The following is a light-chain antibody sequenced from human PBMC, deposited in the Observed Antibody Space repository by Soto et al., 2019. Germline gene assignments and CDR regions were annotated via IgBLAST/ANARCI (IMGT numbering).Light chain of an antibody. J-gene: IGLJ1*01. V-gene: IGLV1-40*01. Sequence: QSVLTQPPSVSGAPGQRVTISCTGSSSNIGAGYDGHWYQQLPGTAPKLLTYGNSSRPSGVPDRFSGSKSGTSASLAITGLQAEDEADYYCQSYDSSLSGIGTGTKVTVL. CDR2: GNS. CDR3: QSYDSSLSG. CDR1: SSNIGAGYD.